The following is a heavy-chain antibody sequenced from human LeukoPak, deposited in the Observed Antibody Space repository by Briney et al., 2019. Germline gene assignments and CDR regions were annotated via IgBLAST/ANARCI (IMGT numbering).Heavy chain of an antibody. CDR1: GGSFSDYS. J-gene: IGHJ4*02. V-gene: IGHV4-34*01. D-gene: IGHD3-3*01. CDR2: VNHSGST. CDR3: ARGARYYDFWSGYLFDY. Sequence: PSETLSLTCAVYGGSFSDYSWTWIRQPPGKGLEWIGEVNHSGSTNYNPSLKSRVTISVGSSKKQFSLKLSSVTAADTAMYYCARGARYYDFWSGYLFDYWGQGTLVTVSS.